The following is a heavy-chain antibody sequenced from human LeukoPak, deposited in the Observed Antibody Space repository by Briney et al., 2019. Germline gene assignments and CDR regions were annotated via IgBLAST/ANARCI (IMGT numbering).Heavy chain of an antibody. Sequence: GGSLRLSCAASGFTFSSYGMHWVRQAPGKGLEWVAVIWYDGSNKYYADSVKGRFTISRDNAKNSLYLQINSLRAEDTAVYCCARSSYSSSSSVWGQGTMVTVSS. V-gene: IGHV3-33*01. CDR1: GFTFSSYG. D-gene: IGHD6-6*01. J-gene: IGHJ3*01. CDR3: ARSSYSSSSSV. CDR2: IWYDGSNK.